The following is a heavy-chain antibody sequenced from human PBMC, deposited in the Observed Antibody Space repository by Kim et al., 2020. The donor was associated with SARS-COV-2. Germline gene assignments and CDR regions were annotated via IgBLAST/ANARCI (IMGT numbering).Heavy chain of an antibody. CDR3: ARDAAADISYYYYMDV. CDR2: IIPILGIA. D-gene: IGHD6-13*01. V-gene: IGHV1-69*04. J-gene: IGHJ6*03. CDR1: GGTFSSYG. Sequence: SVKVSCKVSGGTFSSYGISWVRQAPGQGLEWMGRIIPILGIANYAQKFQGRVTITADKSTSTAYMELSSLRSEDTAVYYCARDAAADISYYYYMDVWGK.